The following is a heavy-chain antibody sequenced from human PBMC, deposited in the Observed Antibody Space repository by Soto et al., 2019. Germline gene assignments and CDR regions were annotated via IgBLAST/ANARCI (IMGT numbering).Heavy chain of an antibody. J-gene: IGHJ6*02. CDR1: GASISSSSFY. CDR3: ARDFTDSSGPTLGMGV. D-gene: IGHD6-19*01. CDR2: IYYDGST. Sequence: SETLSLTCTVPGASISSSSFYWGWIRQPPGKGLESIANIYYDGSTYYNPSLKSRVTISFDRSKNQFSLKLSSVTAADTAVYYCARDFTDSSGPTLGMGVWGQGTTVTVS. V-gene: IGHV4-39*07.